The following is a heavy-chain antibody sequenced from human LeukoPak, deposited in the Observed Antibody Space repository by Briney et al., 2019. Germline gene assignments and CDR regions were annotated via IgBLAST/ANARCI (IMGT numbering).Heavy chain of an antibody. Sequence: GGSLRLSCAASGFTFSSYEMNWVRQAPGKGLEWVSYISSSGSTIYYADSVKGRFTISRDNAKNSLYLQMNSLRAEDTAVYYCAELGITMIGGVWGKGTTVSVSS. J-gene: IGHJ6*04. CDR1: GFTFSSYE. CDR3: AELGITMIGGV. CDR2: ISSSGSTI. D-gene: IGHD3-10*02. V-gene: IGHV3-48*03.